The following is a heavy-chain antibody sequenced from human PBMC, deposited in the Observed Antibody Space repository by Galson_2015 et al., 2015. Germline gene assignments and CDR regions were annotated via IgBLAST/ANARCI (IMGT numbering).Heavy chain of an antibody. CDR2: ITTSGGSP. J-gene: IGHJ3*02. Sequence: SLRLSCAASGFTFSSYAMSWVRQAPGMGLEWVSTITTSGGSPSYADSVKGRFTISRDNSNNTLYVQMNSLRADDTAVYYCAKGRGSGWVHAFDIWGQGTMVTVSS. CDR1: GFTFSSYA. V-gene: IGHV3-23*01. D-gene: IGHD6-19*01. CDR3: AKGRGSGWVHAFDI.